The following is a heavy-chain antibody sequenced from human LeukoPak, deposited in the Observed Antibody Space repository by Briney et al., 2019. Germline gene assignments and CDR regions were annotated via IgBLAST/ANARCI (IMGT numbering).Heavy chain of an antibody. J-gene: IGHJ4*02. CDR3: ASGQVNYYDSSGYYSFDY. CDR1: GFTFSDYY. V-gene: IGHV3-11*01. Sequence: PGGSLRLSCAASGFTFSDYYMSWIRQAPGKGLGWGSYISSSGSTIYYADSVKGRYTISRDNAKNSLYLQMNSLRAEDTAVYYCASGQVNYYDSSGYYSFDYWGQGTLVTVSS. D-gene: IGHD3-22*01. CDR2: ISSSGSTI.